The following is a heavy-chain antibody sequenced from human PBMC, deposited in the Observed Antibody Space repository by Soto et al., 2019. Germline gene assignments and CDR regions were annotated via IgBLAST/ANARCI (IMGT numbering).Heavy chain of an antibody. V-gene: IGHV3-33*01. D-gene: IGHD4-17*01. J-gene: IGHJ4*02. CDR2: IWFDGSQK. CDR3: ARDVWEMTTVTTPDY. Sequence: PGGSLRLSCAASGFTFSNHGMHWVRQAPGKGLEWVAVIWFDGSQKYYADFVEGRFTISRDSSNNILYLQMDSLRVEDTAVYYCARDVWEMTTVTTPDYWGQGTLVTVSS. CDR1: GFTFSNHG.